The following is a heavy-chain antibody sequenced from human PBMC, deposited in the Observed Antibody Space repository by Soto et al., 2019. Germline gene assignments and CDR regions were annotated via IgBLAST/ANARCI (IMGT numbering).Heavy chain of an antibody. CDR2: IYYSGST. Sequence: SETLSLTCTVSGGSISSYYWSWIRQPPGKGLEWIGYIYYSGSTNYNPSLKSRVTISVDTSKNQFSLKLSSVTAADTAVYYCARAYGSGLLYYYYYGMDVWGQGTTVTVSS. V-gene: IGHV4-59*01. CDR3: ARAYGSGLLYYYYYGMDV. J-gene: IGHJ6*02. CDR1: GGSISSYY. D-gene: IGHD3-10*01.